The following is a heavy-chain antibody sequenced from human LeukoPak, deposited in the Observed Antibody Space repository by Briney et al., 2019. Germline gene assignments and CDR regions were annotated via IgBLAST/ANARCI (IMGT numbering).Heavy chain of an antibody. Sequence: SETLSLTCTVSGGSISSSSYYWGWIRQPPGKGLEWIGSIYYSGSTYYNPSLKSRVTISVDTSKNQFSLKLSSVTAADTAVYYCARHSASSSGVDYWGQGTPVTVSS. CDR1: GGSISSSSYY. J-gene: IGHJ4*02. V-gene: IGHV4-39*01. CDR3: ARHSASSSGVDY. CDR2: IYYSGST. D-gene: IGHD6-6*01.